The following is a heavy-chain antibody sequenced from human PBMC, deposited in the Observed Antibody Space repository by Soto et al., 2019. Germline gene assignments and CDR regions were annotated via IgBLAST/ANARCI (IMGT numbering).Heavy chain of an antibody. V-gene: IGHV1-69*13. CDR3: ARDLKRYYDSSGYGYYYYGMDV. CDR2: IIPIFGTA. D-gene: IGHD3-22*01. J-gene: IGHJ6*02. CDR1: GGTFSSYA. Sequence: SVKVSCKASGGTFSSYAISWVRQAPGQGLEWMGGIIPIFGTANYAQKFQGRVTITADESTTTAYMELSSLKSEDTAVYYCARDLKRYYDSSGYGYYYYGMDVWGQGTTVTVSS.